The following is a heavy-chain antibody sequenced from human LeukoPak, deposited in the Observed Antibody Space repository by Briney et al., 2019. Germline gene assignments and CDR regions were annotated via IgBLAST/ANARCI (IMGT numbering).Heavy chain of an antibody. CDR2: IIPIFGTA. Sequence: ASVKVSCKASGGTFSSYAISWVRQAPGQGLEWMGGIIPIFGTANYAQKFQGRVTITTDESTSTAYMELSSLRSEDTAVYYCASGYSYGFSGYSDYRGQGTLVTVSS. J-gene: IGHJ4*02. CDR1: GGTFSSYA. D-gene: IGHD5-18*01. V-gene: IGHV1-69*05. CDR3: ASGYSYGFSGYSDY.